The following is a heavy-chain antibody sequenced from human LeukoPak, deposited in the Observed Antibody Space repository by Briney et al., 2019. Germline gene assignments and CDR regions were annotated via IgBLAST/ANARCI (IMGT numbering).Heavy chain of an antibody. V-gene: IGHV3-23*01. CDR2: ISGSGGSI. D-gene: IGHD3-3*01. J-gene: IGHJ4*02. CDR3: AKEGGTYDFFGGFFDY. CDR1: GFTFSSYA. Sequence: GGSLRLSCSASGFTFSSYAMSWVRQAPGKGLEWVSVISGSGGSIYYADSVKGRFTISRDNSKNTLYLQMNSLRAEDTAIYYCAKEGGTYDFFGGFFDYWGQGTLVTVSS.